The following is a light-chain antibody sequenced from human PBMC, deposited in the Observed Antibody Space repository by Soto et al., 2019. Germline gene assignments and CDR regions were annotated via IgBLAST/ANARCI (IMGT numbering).Light chain of an antibody. J-gene: IGKJ2*01. V-gene: IGKV3-20*01. CDR1: QSLNSNF. CDR2: GAS. CDR3: QEYGSSPPRYT. Sequence: EFVLTQSPGTLSLSPGERATLSCRASQSLNSNFFARYQQRPGQAPRLLIYGASTRVTGVPDRFSGSGSGTDFTLTISRLEPEDFAVYYCQEYGSSPPRYTFGQGTKLEI.